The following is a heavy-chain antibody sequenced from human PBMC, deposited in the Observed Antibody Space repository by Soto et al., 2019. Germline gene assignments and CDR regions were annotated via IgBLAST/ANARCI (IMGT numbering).Heavy chain of an antibody. V-gene: IGHV3-30*18. CDR1: GFTFSSYG. J-gene: IGHJ6*02. D-gene: IGHD5-12*01. CDR3: AKGIASGLTRYYYGMDV. CDR2: ISYDGSNK. Sequence: GGSLRLSCAASGFTFSSYGMHWVRQAPGKGLEWVAVISYDGSNKYYADSVKGRFTISRDNSKNTLYLQMNSLRAEDTAVYYCAKGIASGLTRYYYGMDVWGQGTTVTVSS.